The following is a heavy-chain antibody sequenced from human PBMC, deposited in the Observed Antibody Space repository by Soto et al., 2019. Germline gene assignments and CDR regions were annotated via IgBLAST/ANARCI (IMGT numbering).Heavy chain of an antibody. V-gene: IGHV1-69*02. CDR3: ARGVPGGFSLFDY. D-gene: IGHD3-16*01. Sequence: ASVKVSCKASGGTFSSYTISWVRQAPGQGLEWMGRIIPILGIANYAQKFQGRVTITADKSTSTAYMELSSLRSEDTAVYYCARGVPGGFSLFDYWGQGTLVTVSS. J-gene: IGHJ4*02. CDR1: GGTFSSYT. CDR2: IIPILGIA.